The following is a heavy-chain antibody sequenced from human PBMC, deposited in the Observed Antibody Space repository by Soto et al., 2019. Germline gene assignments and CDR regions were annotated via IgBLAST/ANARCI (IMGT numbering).Heavy chain of an antibody. CDR1: GFIFRDYL. CDR2: HSFDGTAE. V-gene: IGHV3-30*03. D-gene: IGHD2-21*02. Sequence: QVQLVESGGGVVQPGTSLRLSCKASGFIFRDYLIHWVRQAPGKGLEWLAVHSFDGTAEYYADSTRGRFTISRDIPKSTTYLVINNVRREDTAMYYCARVATRLQSMEVLEYWGQGTLVTVPS. CDR3: ARVATRLQSMEVLEY. J-gene: IGHJ4*02.